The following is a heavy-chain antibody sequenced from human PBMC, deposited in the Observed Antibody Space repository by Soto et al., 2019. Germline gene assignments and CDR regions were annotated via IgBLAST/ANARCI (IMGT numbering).Heavy chain of an antibody. CDR2: VSPDGSST. Sequence: PGGSLRLSCETSGFTFTTFWMHWVRQVPGKGLVWVSRVSPDGSSTTYADSVKGRFTISRDDAKNSLYLQMNSLRAEDTAVYYCATLGGYTFGTADFDYWGPGILVTSPQ. V-gene: IGHV3-74*03. D-gene: IGHD5-18*01. J-gene: IGHJ4*02. CDR1: GFTFTTFW. CDR3: ATLGGYTFGTADFDY.